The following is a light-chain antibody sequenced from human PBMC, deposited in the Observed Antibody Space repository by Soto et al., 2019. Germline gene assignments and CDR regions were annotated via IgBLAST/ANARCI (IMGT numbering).Light chain of an antibody. Sequence: QSVLTQPPSASGTPGQRVTISCSGSSSNIGSNAVDWYQQLPGTAPKLLIYGNKYRPSGVPDRFSGSKSGTSASLAISGVQSEDEADYHCATWDDSLNGHVVFGGGTKVTVL. CDR1: SSNIGSNA. J-gene: IGLJ2*01. CDR2: GNK. CDR3: ATWDDSLNGHVV. V-gene: IGLV1-44*01.